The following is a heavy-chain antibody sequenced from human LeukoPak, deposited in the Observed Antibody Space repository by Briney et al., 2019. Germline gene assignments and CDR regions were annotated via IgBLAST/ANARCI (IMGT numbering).Heavy chain of an antibody. Sequence: ASVKVSCKASGYTFTSYYMHWVRQAPGQGLEWMGIINPSGGSTSYAQKFQGRVTMTRDTSTSTVYMELSSLRSEDTAVYYCARGDMTTVTFNWFDPWGQGTLVTVSS. CDR2: INPSGGST. J-gene: IGHJ5*02. CDR3: ARGDMTTVTFNWFDP. CDR1: GYTFTSYY. D-gene: IGHD4-17*01. V-gene: IGHV1-46*01.